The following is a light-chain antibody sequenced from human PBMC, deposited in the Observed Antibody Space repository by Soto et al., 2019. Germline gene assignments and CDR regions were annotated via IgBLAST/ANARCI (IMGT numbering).Light chain of an antibody. V-gene: IGLV2-14*01. CDR3: ASFTTSSTWV. CDR2: EVS. CDR1: SSDVGAYNH. Sequence: QSALTQPASVSGSPGQSITISCTGTSSDVGAYNHVSWYQQHPGKAPKLMIYEVSSRPSGVSNRFSGSKSGNTASLTISGLPDEDEADYYCASFTTSSTWVFGGGTKLTVL. J-gene: IGLJ3*02.